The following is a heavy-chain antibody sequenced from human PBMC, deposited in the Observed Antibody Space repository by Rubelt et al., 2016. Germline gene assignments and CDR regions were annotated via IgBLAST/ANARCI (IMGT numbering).Heavy chain of an antibody. V-gene: IGHV4-34*01. CDR1: GGSFSGYY. CDR3: ARGAEMATIPYFDY. Sequence: QVQLQQWGAGLLKPSETLSLTCAVYGGSFSGYYWRWIRQPPGKGLEWIGEINHSGSTNYSTSLTGRVTISRETSKNQFSRKLSAVTAADTAVYYCARGAEMATIPYFDYWGQGTLVTVSS. CDR2: INHSGST. D-gene: IGHD5-24*01. J-gene: IGHJ4*02.